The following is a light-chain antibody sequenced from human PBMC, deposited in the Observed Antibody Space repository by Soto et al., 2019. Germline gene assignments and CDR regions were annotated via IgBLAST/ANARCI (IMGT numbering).Light chain of an antibody. V-gene: IGKV3-15*01. Sequence: EILMTQSPATLSVSPGERATLSCRATKTVNNKVGWYQYKPGQAPRLLVYGASTRATGIPARFSGSGSGTEVTLSSSSLQSVDLAVYYCQQYNSCPPITVGQGTRLEIK. J-gene: IGKJ5*01. CDR1: KTVNNK. CDR3: QQYNSCPPIT. CDR2: GAS.